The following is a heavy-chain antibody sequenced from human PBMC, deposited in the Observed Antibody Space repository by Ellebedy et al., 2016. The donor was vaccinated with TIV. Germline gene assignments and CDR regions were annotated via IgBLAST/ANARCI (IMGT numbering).Heavy chain of an antibody. CDR1: TFAFSSYG. CDR3: AKEVYGDHPGYYNNGMDV. Sequence: GESLKISCAASTFAFSSYGMHWVRQAPGKGLEWVAVISYDGMNTYYADSVKGRCTISRDNSKNTLFLQMNSLRAEDTAVYYFAKEVYGDHPGYYNNGMDVWGQGTTVTVS. CDR2: ISYDGMNT. V-gene: IGHV3-30*18. J-gene: IGHJ6*02. D-gene: IGHD4-17*01.